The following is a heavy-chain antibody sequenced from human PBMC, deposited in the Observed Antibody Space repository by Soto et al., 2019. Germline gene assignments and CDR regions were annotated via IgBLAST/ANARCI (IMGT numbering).Heavy chain of an antibody. J-gene: IGHJ6*02. CDR1: GYTFTSYD. CDR2: MNPNSGNT. CDR3: ADNSGYDYYYYGMDV. Sequence: QVQLVQSGAEVKKPGASVKVSCKASGYTFTSYDINWVRQATGQGLEWMGWMNPNSGNTGYAQKFRGRVTMTRNTSISTAYMELSSLRSEDTAVYYCADNSGYDYYYYGMDVWGQGTTVTVSS. D-gene: IGHD5-12*01. V-gene: IGHV1-8*01.